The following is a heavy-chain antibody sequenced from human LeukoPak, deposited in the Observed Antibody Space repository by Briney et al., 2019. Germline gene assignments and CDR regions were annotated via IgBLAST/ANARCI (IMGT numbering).Heavy chain of an antibody. D-gene: IGHD5-18*01. J-gene: IGHJ3*02. Sequence: EASVKVSCKASGGTFSSYAISWVRQAPGQGLEWMGRIIPIFGTANYAQEFQGRVTITTDESTSTAYMELSSLRSEDTAVYYCARQTGHRGYSYLEAFDIWGQGTMVTVSS. CDR1: GGTFSSYA. V-gene: IGHV1-69*05. CDR3: ARQTGHRGYSYLEAFDI. CDR2: IIPIFGTA.